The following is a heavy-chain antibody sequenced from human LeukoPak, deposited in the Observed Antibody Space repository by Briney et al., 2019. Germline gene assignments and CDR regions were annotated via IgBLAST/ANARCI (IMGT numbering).Heavy chain of an antibody. D-gene: IGHD1-26*01. CDR1: GFTFRSDW. V-gene: IGHV3-74*01. Sequence: GGSLRLSCAASGFTFRSDWMNWVRQAPGKGLVWVSRISPDGTHTTYADSVEGRFTVSRDNAKNTLYLQMNSLRAEDTAVYYCATGRGTPLGFWGQGALVTVSS. J-gene: IGHJ4*02. CDR3: ATGRGTPLGF. CDR2: ISPDGTHT.